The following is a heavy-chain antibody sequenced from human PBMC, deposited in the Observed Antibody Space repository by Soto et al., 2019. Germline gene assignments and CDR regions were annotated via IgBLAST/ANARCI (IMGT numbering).Heavy chain of an antibody. V-gene: IGHV3-49*03. CDR3: STSNFESATYSDY. J-gene: IGHJ4*02. Sequence: GVLRLSCTGSGFTFGDYAMSWFRQAPGKGLEWVGFIRRKVYGGTTEYAASVKGRFTISRDDSTSIAYLQMNSLKADDTAVYYCSTSNFESATYSDYWGQGTLVTVSS. CDR1: GFTFGDYA. D-gene: IGHD2-15*01. CDR2: IRRKVYGGTT.